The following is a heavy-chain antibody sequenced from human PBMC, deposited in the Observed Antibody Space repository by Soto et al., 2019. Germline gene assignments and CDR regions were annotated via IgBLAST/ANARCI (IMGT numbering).Heavy chain of an antibody. CDR1: GGSFSSYA. D-gene: IGHD6-13*01. Sequence: QVQLVQSGAEVKKPGTSVKVSCKASGGSFSSYAISWVRQAPGQGLEWMGGIIPIVGTGNYAQNFQGRVTITADESTSTAYMELSSLRSEETAMYYCARDLRAAGRPGMDVWGQGTTVTVSS. CDR2: IIPIVGTG. V-gene: IGHV1-69*01. J-gene: IGHJ6*02. CDR3: ARDLRAAGRPGMDV.